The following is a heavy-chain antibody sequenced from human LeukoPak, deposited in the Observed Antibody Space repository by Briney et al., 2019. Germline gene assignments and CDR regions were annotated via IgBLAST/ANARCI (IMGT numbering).Heavy chain of an antibody. CDR1: GGSISSSSYY. D-gene: IGHD2-2*01. J-gene: IGHJ6*02. CDR3: ARGGVPMPYYYYYGMDV. Sequence: PSETLSLTCTVSGGSISSSSYYWGWIRQPPGKGLEWIGSIYYSGSTYYNPSLKSRVTISVDTSKNQFSLKLSSVTAADTAVYYCARGGVPMPYYYYYGMDVWGQGTTVTVSS. V-gene: IGHV4-39*01. CDR2: IYYSGST.